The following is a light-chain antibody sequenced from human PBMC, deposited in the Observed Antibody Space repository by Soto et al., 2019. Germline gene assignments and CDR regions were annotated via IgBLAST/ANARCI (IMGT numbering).Light chain of an antibody. CDR1: SSNIGSNT. CDR3: AAWDHSLNGVV. CDR2: SNN. V-gene: IGLV1-44*01. Sequence: QSVLTQSPSASGTPGQRVTISCSGSSSNIGSNTVNWYQQLPGTAPKLLIYSNNQRPSGVPDRFSGSKSGTSASLANSGLQSEDEADYYCAAWDHSLNGVVFGGGTQLTVL. J-gene: IGLJ2*01.